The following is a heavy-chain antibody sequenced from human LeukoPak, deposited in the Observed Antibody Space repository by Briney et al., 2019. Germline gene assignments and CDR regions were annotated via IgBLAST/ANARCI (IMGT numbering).Heavy chain of an antibody. D-gene: IGHD2-8*01. CDR2: VSGSGGST. V-gene: IGHV3-23*01. Sequence: PGGSLRLSCAACGFILSSYAMSWVRQAPGKGPEWLSAVSGSGGSTYYADSVKGRFTISRDNSKNTLYLQMNSLRAEDTAVYYCAKDAPDGRYNWFDPWGQGTLVTVSS. CDR3: AKDAPDGRYNWFDP. J-gene: IGHJ5*02. CDR1: GFILSSYA.